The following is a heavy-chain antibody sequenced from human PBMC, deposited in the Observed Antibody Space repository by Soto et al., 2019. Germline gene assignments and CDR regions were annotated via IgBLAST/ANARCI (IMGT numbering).Heavy chain of an antibody. CDR2: ISDTGGST. Sequence: GGSLRLSCAASGFTFSSYAMSWVRQAPGKGLECVSAISDTGGSTYYADSVKGRFTISRDNSKNTLYLQMNSLRAEDTAVYYCAKSYGDGYYFDYWGQGTLVTVSS. D-gene: IGHD4-17*01. V-gene: IGHV3-23*01. CDR1: GFTFSSYA. J-gene: IGHJ4*02. CDR3: AKSYGDGYYFDY.